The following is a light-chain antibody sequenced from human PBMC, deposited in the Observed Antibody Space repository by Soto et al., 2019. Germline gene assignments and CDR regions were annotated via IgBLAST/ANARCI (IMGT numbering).Light chain of an antibody. J-gene: IGKJ4*01. Sequence: EIVLTQSPGTLSLSPGERATLSCRASQSVSSSYLAWYQQKPGQAPRLLIYDASSRATGIPDRFSGSGSGTDFTLTISRLEPKDFAVYYCQQYGSSLLTFGGGTKVEIK. CDR1: QSVSSSY. V-gene: IGKV3-20*01. CDR2: DAS. CDR3: QQYGSSLLT.